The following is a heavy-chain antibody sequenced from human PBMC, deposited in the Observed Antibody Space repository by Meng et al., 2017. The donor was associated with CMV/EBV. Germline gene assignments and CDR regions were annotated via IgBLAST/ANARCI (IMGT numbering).Heavy chain of an antibody. CDR1: GFTFSSYS. D-gene: IGHD3-10*01. Sequence: GESLKITCAASGFTFSSYSMNWVRQAPGKGLEWVSSISSSSSYIYYADPVKGRFTISRDNAKNSLYLQMNSLRAEDTAVYYCARDQYYYGSGTSPGIYYYYGMDVWGQGTTVTVSS. J-gene: IGHJ6*02. CDR2: ISSSSSYI. CDR3: ARDQYYYGSGTSPGIYYYYGMDV. V-gene: IGHV3-21*01.